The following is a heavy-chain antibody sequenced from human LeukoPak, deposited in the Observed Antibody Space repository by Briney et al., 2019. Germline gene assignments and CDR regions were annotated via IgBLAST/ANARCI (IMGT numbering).Heavy chain of an antibody. CDR2: IYTSGST. CDR1: AGSISSGSYY. Sequence: SETLSLTCTVSAGSISSGSYYWSWIRQPAGKGLEWIGRIYTSGSTNYNPSLKSRVTISVDTSKNQFSLKLSSVTAADTAVYYCARSGSYYSHYFDYWGQGTLVTVSS. V-gene: IGHV4-61*02. CDR3: ARSGSYYSHYFDY. D-gene: IGHD1-26*01. J-gene: IGHJ4*02.